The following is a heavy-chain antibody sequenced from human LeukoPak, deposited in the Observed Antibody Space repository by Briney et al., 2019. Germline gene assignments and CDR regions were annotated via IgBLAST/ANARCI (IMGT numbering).Heavy chain of an antibody. CDR1: GYTFTSYG. Sequence: GASVKVSCKASGYTFTSYGISWVRQAPGQGLEWMGRIIPILGIANYAQKFQGRVTITADKSTSTAYMELSSLRSEDTAVYYCATGEGYNWNDAPDYWGQGTLVTVSS. V-gene: IGHV1-69*04. CDR2: IIPILGIA. D-gene: IGHD1-1*01. CDR3: ATGEGYNWNDAPDY. J-gene: IGHJ4*02.